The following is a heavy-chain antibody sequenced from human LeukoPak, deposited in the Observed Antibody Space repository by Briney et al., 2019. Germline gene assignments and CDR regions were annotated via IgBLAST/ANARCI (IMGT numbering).Heavy chain of an antibody. CDR3: AREISGYSDY. V-gene: IGHV1-2*02. CDR2: INANSGDT. J-gene: IGHJ4*02. D-gene: IGHD3-22*01. CDR1: GYTFTPYY. Sequence: ASVRVSCTPSGYTFTPYYMHWVRQAPGPGLEWMGWINANSGDTKYAQKFQGRVTMTSDTSISTAYMELSRLRSDDTAMYYCAREISGYSDYWGQGTLVTVSS.